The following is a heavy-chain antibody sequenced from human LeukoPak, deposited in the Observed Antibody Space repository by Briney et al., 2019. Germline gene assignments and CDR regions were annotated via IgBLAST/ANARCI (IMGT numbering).Heavy chain of an antibody. CDR1: GFTFSSYG. Sequence: GGSLRLSCAASGFTFSSYGMHWVRQAPGKGLEWVAVISYDGSNKYYADSVKGRFTISRDNSKNTLYLQMNSLRAEDTAVYYCARATQEVVITSWGQGTLVTVSS. D-gene: IGHD3-22*01. CDR3: ARATQEVVITS. V-gene: IGHV3-30*03. CDR2: ISYDGSNK. J-gene: IGHJ4*02.